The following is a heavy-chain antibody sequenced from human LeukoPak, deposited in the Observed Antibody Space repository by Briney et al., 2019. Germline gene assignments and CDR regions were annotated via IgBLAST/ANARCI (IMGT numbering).Heavy chain of an antibody. CDR2: MNPSGST. CDR3: ARALYDFWSGYYLYYFDY. CDR1: GGSFSGYY. J-gene: IGHJ4*02. D-gene: IGHD3-3*01. Sequence: SETLSLTCAVYGGSFSGYYWTWIRQTPEKGLEWIGEMNPSGSTNYNPSLKSRVTISVDTSKNQFSLELSSVTAADTAVYYCARALYDFWSGYYLYYFDYWGQGTLVTVSS. V-gene: IGHV4-34*01.